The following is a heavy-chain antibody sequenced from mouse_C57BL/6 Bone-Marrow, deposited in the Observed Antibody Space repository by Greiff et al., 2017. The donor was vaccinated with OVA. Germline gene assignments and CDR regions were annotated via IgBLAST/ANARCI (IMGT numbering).Heavy chain of an antibody. Sequence: VQLQQPGAELVKPGASVKLSCKASGYTFTSYWMHWVKQRPGRGLEWIGRIDPNSGGTKYNEKFKSKATLTVAKPSSTAYLQLSSLTSEDSTVYYCARSCYYGSSYCWYFDVWGTGTTVTVSS. CDR3: ARSCYYGSSYCWYFDV. J-gene: IGHJ1*03. CDR2: IDPNSGGT. D-gene: IGHD1-1*01. V-gene: IGHV1-72*01. CDR1: GYTFTSYW.